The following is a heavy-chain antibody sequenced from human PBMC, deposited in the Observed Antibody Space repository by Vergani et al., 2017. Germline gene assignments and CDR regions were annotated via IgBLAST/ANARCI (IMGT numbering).Heavy chain of an antibody. D-gene: IGHD2-15*01. CDR2: ISPRGST. V-gene: IGHV4-4*03. J-gene: IGHJ3*02. CDR3: ARDPKSYCSGGSCFSVWGAFDI. CDR1: GDSFRSNKW. Sequence: QVQLQESGPGLVKPPGTLSLTCAVSGDSFRSNKWWTWVRQSPGKTMDWIGEISPRGSTNYNPSLKGRFTLSLDTSKNQFSLRLSSVTAAHTAVYYCARDPKSYCSGGSCFSVWGAFDIWGRGTTVTVSS.